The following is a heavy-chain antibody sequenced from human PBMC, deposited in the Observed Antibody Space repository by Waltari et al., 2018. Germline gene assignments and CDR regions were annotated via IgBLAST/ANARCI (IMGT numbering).Heavy chain of an antibody. CDR2: IYTSGST. CDR3: AGSSNFGIYGLDV. V-gene: IGHV4-4*07. CDR1: GGPISSYY. D-gene: IGHD3-3*01. Sequence: QVQLQESGPGLVKPSETLSLICIVSGGPISSYYWNWIRQPAGKGLEWIGRIYTSGSTSYNPSLKSRVTMSVDTSKNHVSLRLSSVTAADTAVYYCAGSSNFGIYGLDVWGQGTTVIVSS. J-gene: IGHJ6*02.